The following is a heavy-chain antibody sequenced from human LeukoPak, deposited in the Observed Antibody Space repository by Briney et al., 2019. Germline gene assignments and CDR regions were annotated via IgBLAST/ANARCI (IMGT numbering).Heavy chain of an antibody. Sequence: SETLSLTCTVSGGSISSLFWSWLRQPPGKGLEWIGYVHHSGSTNYNPSLKSRVTISIDTSKNQFSLKLSPVTAADTAVYYCARGYYDNSGYSNPFDYWGQGTLVTVSS. V-gene: IGHV4-59*11. J-gene: IGHJ4*02. CDR3: ARGYYDNSGYSNPFDY. CDR1: GGSISSLF. D-gene: IGHD3-22*01. CDR2: VHHSGST.